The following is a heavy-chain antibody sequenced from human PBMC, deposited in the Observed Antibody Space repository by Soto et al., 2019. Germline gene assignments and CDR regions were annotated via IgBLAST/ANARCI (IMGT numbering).Heavy chain of an antibody. Sequence: EVQMVESGGGLVQPGGSLRLSCTASGFTFSKFWMHWVRQVPGKGLVWVSRINTESTTINYAAAVEGRFTISRDNAQNTLYLQMSSLIVEDSAVYYCTRDTFGDEDYWGQGIPVTVSS. J-gene: IGHJ4*02. CDR2: INTESTTI. D-gene: IGHD4-17*01. CDR3: TRDTFGDEDY. V-gene: IGHV3-74*01. CDR1: GFTFSKFW.